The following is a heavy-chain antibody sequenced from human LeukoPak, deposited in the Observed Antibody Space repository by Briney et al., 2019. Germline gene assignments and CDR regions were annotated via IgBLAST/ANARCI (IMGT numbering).Heavy chain of an antibody. V-gene: IGHV3-30-3*01. CDR2: ISYDGSNK. J-gene: IGHJ4*02. CDR1: GFTFSSYA. D-gene: IGHD3-22*01. Sequence: GGSLRLSCAASGFTFSSYAMHWVRQASGKGLEWVAVISYDGSNKYYADSVKGRFTISRDNSKNTLYLQMNSLRAEDTAAYYCARVTDSSGYYNPPPDYWGQGTLVTVSS. CDR3: ARVTDSSGYYNPPPDY.